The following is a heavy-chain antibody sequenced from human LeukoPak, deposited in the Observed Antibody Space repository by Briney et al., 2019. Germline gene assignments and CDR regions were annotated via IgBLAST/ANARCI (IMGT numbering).Heavy chain of an antibody. V-gene: IGHV4-31*03. CDR1: GGSISSGGYY. Sequence: SQTLSLTCTVSGGSISSGGYYWSWIRQHPGKGLEWIGYIYYSGSTYYNPSLKSRVTISVDTSKNQFSLKLSSVTAADTAVYYCARDLWQQSNWFDPWGQGTLVTVSS. D-gene: IGHD6-13*01. J-gene: IGHJ5*02. CDR3: ARDLWQQSNWFDP. CDR2: IYYSGST.